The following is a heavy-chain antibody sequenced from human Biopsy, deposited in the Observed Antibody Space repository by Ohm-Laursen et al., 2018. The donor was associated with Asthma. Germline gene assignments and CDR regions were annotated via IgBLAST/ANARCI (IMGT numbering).Heavy chain of an antibody. CDR3: ARAVSSSSYWYFDL. J-gene: IGHJ2*01. CDR1: GDAMSTSGSY. Sequence: PSDTLSLTCIVSGDAMSTSGSYWGWIRQPPGKGLEWIGSIYYSGRTYYNPSLESRVTISADTSKNHFSLKVTSVTAADTAVYYCARAVSSSSYWYFDLWGRGDLVTVSS. V-gene: IGHV4-39*02. CDR2: IYYSGRT. D-gene: IGHD6-6*01.